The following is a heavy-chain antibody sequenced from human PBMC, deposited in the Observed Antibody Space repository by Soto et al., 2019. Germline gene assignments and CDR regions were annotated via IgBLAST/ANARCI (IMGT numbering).Heavy chain of an antibody. CDR3: AIAPDYDFLCCVYGDSRDRHYVSTRRSSDL. J-gene: IGHJ2*01. CDR2: ISAYSGNT. CDR1: GYTFSGSG. Sequence: ASVKVSCKASGYTFSGSGFNWGLQAPGQGLEWMGWISAYSGNTNYAQKLQGRVTMTTDTSTSTAHMELRCLRSDDTAVYYCAIAPDYDFLCCVYGDSRDRHYVSTRRSSDL. V-gene: IGHV1-18*04. D-gene: IGHD3-3*01.